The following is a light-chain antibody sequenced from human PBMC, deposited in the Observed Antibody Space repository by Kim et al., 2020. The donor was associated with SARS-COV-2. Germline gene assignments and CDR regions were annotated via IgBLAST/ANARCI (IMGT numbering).Light chain of an antibody. CDR3: QQYNNAPLT. CDR1: QDISNY. J-gene: IGKJ4*01. V-gene: IGKV1-27*01. CDR2: AAS. Sequence: ASVGDRVTITCRASQDISNYLAWYQQKPGKVPKLLIYAASDLESGVPSRFNGSGSGTDFTLTISSLQPEDIATYYCQQYNNAPLTFGGGTKVDIK.